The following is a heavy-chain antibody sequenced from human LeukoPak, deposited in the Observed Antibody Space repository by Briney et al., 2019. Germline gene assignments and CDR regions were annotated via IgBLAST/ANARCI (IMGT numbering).Heavy chain of an antibody. CDR1: GFTFSSYA. V-gene: IGHV3-30*04. D-gene: IGHD3-10*01. CDR2: ISYDGSNK. CDR3: AKDNSLYYGSGSLDY. J-gene: IGHJ4*02. Sequence: GRSLRLSCAASGFTFSSYAMHWVRQAPGKGLEWVAVISYDGSNKYYADSVKGRFTISRDNSKNTLYLQMNSLRAEDTAVYYCAKDNSLYYGSGSLDYWGQGTLVTVSS.